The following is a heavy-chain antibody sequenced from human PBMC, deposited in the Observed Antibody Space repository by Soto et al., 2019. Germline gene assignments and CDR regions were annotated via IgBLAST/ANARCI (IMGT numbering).Heavy chain of an antibody. CDR1: GYTFTSYY. V-gene: IGHV1-46*03. D-gene: IGHD3-22*01. J-gene: IGHJ5*02. CDR3: ARDTNTVRYYDSSGYLNWFDP. CDR2: INPSGGST. Sequence: QVQLVQSGAEVKEPGASVKVSCKASGYTFTSYYMHWIRQAPGQRLEWMGIINPSGGSTSYAQNFQGRVTMTTYTSTSTVYIELNSLRSEDMAVYYCARDTNTVRYYDSSGYLNWFDPWGQGTLVTVSS.